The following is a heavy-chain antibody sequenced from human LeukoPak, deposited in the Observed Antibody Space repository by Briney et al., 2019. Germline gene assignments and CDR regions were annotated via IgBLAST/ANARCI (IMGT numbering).Heavy chain of an antibody. CDR2: ISSSGANT. D-gene: IGHD2-21*02. CDR1: GFTFSSYA. V-gene: IGHV3-23*01. Sequence: GGSLTLSCAASGFTFSSYAMSWVRQAPGKGLEWVSSISSSGANTYYADSVKGRFTISRDNSKNTLYLQMSSLRVEDTAVYYCAKRDRPCSGDCSAPYYFDYWGPGKPVTVSS. J-gene: IGHJ4*02. CDR3: AKRDRPCSGDCSAPYYFDY.